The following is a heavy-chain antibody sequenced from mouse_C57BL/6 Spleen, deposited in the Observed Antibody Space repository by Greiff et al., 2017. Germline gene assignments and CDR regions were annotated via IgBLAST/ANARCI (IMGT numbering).Heavy chain of an antibody. D-gene: IGHD1-1*01. CDR3: TKGVYYGSSSGYFDV. Sequence: EVQLQQSGAELVRPGASVKLSCTASGFNIKDDYMHWVKQRPEQGLEWIGWIDPENGDTEYASKFQGKATITADTSSNTAYLQLSSLTSEDTAVYYCTKGVYYGSSSGYFDVWGTGTTVTVSS. CDR1: GFNIKDDY. J-gene: IGHJ1*03. V-gene: IGHV14-4*01. CDR2: IDPENGDT.